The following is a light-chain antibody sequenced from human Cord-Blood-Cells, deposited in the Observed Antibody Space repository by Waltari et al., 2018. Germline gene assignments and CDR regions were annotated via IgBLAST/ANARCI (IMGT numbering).Light chain of an antibody. CDR2: DVS. V-gene: IGLV2-14*01. CDR3: SSYTSSRV. CDR1: SSDVGGYNY. J-gene: IGLJ3*02. Sequence: QSALTQPASVSGSPGQSITISCTGTSSDVGGYNYVSWYQPHPGKAPKLMIYDVSKRPSGVSNRFSGSKSGNTASLTIFGLQAEDEADYYCSSYTSSRVFGGGTKLTVL.